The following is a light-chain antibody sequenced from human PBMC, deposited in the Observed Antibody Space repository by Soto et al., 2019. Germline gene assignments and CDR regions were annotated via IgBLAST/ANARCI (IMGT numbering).Light chain of an antibody. CDR3: QQRYSTLYT. V-gene: IGKV1-39*01. Sequence: DIQMTQSPSSLSASVGDRVTITCRASQSISGYLNWYQQKPGKAPKLLIYAASSFQSGVPSRFSGSGSGTDFTLTISSLQPEDFATYYCQQRYSTLYTFGQGTKLEIK. J-gene: IGKJ2*01. CDR1: QSISGY. CDR2: AAS.